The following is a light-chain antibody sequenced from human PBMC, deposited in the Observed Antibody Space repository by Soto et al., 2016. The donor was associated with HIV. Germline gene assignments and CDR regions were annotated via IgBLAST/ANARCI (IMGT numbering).Light chain of an antibody. Sequence: DIQMTQSPSALSASIGDTVTITCRASQSINSWLAWYQQKPGKAPRLLIYKASYLDTPVPSRFTGRGSGTDFTLTISTLQPEDSAIYYCQQYNTPPWTFGQGTKGGNQ. CDR3: QQYNTPPWT. J-gene: IGKJ1*01. V-gene: IGKV1-5*03. CDR1: QSINSW. CDR2: KAS.